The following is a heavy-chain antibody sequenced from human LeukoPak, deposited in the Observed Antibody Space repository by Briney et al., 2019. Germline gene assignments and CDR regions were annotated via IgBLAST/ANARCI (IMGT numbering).Heavy chain of an antibody. Sequence: GGSLRLSCAASGFTFSSDGMSWVRQAPGKGLEWVSSITDDADSRYYANSVKGRFTISRDNSKDTLYLQMNTLTVEDTAVYYCARDQGGTGSWYEGEGYWGQGTLVTVSS. CDR1: GFTFSSDG. D-gene: IGHD6-13*01. CDR3: ARDQGGTGSWYEGEGY. J-gene: IGHJ4*02. V-gene: IGHV3-23*01. CDR2: ITDDADSR.